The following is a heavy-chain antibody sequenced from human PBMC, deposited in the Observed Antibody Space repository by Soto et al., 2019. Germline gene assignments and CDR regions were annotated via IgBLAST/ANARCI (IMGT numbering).Heavy chain of an antibody. D-gene: IGHD1-26*01. J-gene: IGHJ6*02. CDR2: IKQDGSEK. CDR3: ARGGDSGSYFQYYYGMDV. CDR1: GFTFSSYW. Sequence: GGSLRLSCAASGFTFSSYWMSWVRQAPGKGLEWVANIKQDGSEKYYVDSVKGRFTISRDNAKNSLYLQMNSLRAEDTAVYYCARGGDSGSYFQYYYGMDVWGQGTTVTVSS. V-gene: IGHV3-7*03.